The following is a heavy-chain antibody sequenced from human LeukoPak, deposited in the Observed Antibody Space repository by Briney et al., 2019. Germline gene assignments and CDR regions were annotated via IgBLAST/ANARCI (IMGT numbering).Heavy chain of an antibody. V-gene: IGHV1-8*01. Sequence: GSVQVSCKASGYTFTSYDINWVRQATGQGLEWMGWMNPNSGNTGYAQKFQGRVTMTRDTSISTAYMELSRLRSDDTAVYYCARAHVKGATTYWGQGTLVTVSS. J-gene: IGHJ4*02. CDR3: ARAHVKGATTY. D-gene: IGHD1-26*01. CDR2: MNPNSGNT. CDR1: GYTFTSYD.